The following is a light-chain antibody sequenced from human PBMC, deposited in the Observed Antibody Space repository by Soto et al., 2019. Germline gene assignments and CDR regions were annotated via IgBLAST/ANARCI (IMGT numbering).Light chain of an antibody. CDR1: QSVSSTS. CDR2: GAS. J-gene: IGKJ5*01. CDR3: QHYVTSSIT. Sequence: EVVLTQSPGTLSLSPGERVTILCLASQSVSSTSLAWYQQKPGQTPRLLIYGASSRATGTPDRISGGGSGTHFTLTISRLEPEDFAVYYCQHYVTSSITGGQGTRLEIK. V-gene: IGKV3-20*01.